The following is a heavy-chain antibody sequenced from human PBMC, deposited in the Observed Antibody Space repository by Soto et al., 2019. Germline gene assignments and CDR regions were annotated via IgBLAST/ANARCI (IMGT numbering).Heavy chain of an antibody. CDR1: GFTFGDYA. Sequence: PGGSLRLSCTASGFTFGDYAMSWFRQAPGKGPEWVGFIRSKGYGGATEYAASVKGRFAISRDDSKSIAYLQMNSLKIEDTGVYYRARTRWEVVLVVSFDYYYGMDVWGQGTTVTVSS. CDR2: IRSKGYGGAT. J-gene: IGHJ6*02. V-gene: IGHV3-49*03. CDR3: ARTRWEVVLVVSFDYYYGMDV. D-gene: IGHD2-15*01.